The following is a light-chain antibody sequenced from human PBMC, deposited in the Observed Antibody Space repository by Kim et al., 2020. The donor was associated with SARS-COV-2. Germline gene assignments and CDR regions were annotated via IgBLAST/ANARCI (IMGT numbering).Light chain of an antibody. Sequence: SSELTQDPAVSVALGQTVRITCQGDSLRKYYANWYQQKPGQAPVLVIYDQNNRPSGIPDRFSGSSSGNTASLTITGAQAADEADYYCSSRDRDSTGKLYLFGTGTKVTVL. CDR2: DQN. CDR3: SSRDRDSTGKLYL. V-gene: IGLV3-19*01. J-gene: IGLJ1*01. CDR1: SLRKYY.